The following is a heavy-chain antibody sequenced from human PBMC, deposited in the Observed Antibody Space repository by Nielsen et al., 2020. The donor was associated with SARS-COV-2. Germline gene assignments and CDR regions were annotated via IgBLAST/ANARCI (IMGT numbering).Heavy chain of an antibody. CDR3: ARVGDLRPLGCMDV. D-gene: IGHD3-10*01. Sequence: GASLKISCTTSGFTLGDYALNWVRQAPGKGLEWVSSISSSSSYIYYADSVKGRFTISRDNAKNSLYLQMNSLRAEDTAVYYCARVGDLRPLGCMDVWGQGTTVTVSS. J-gene: IGHJ6*02. V-gene: IGHV3-21*01. CDR2: ISSSSSYI. CDR1: GFTLGDYA.